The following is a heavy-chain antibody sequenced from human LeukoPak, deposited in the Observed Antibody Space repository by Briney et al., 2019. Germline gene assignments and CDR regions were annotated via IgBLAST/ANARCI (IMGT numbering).Heavy chain of an antibody. V-gene: IGHV1-24*01. D-gene: IGHD5-18*01. J-gene: IGHJ4*02. CDR3: ATLYVTTASPALRF. Sequence: ASVKVSCKVSGYTFNELSMHWVRQAPGKGLEWMGGFDPEDEETIYAQKFQGRVTMTEDTSTDTAYMDLSSLRSEDTAVYYCATLYVTTASPALRFWGQGTLVSVSS. CDR2: FDPEDEET. CDR1: GYTFNELS.